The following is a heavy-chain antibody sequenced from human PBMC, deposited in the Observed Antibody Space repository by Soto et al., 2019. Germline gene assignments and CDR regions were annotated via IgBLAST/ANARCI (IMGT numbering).Heavy chain of an antibody. CDR2: IKSKTDGGAT. CDR1: GFTFSNAW. Sequence: GESLKISCAASGFTFSNAWMSWVRQAPGKGLEWVGRIKSKTDGGATDYAAPVKGRFTISRDDSKNTLYLQMNSLKAEDTAVYYCTRFTRRYYDFWSGYPDAFDIWGQGTMGTVS. CDR3: TRFTRRYYDFWSGYPDAFDI. D-gene: IGHD3-3*01. V-gene: IGHV3-15*01. J-gene: IGHJ3*02.